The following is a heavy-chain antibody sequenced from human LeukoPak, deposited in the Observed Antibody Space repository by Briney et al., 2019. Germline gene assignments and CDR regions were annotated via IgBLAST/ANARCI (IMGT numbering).Heavy chain of an antibody. CDR2: IIPILGIA. Sequence: SVKVSCKASRGTFSSYAISSLRQAPGQGLEWMGRIIPILGIANCAQKFQGRVTITADKSTCTAYMELSSLRSEDTAVYYCARGYCSGGSCYRWGFDPWGQGPLVTVSS. CDR3: ARGYCSGGSCYRWGFDP. CDR1: RGTFSSYA. J-gene: IGHJ5*02. D-gene: IGHD2-15*01. V-gene: IGHV1-69*04.